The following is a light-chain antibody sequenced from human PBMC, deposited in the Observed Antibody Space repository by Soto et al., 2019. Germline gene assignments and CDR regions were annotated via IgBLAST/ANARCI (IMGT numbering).Light chain of an antibody. CDR3: SSYTAYTTLWV. Sequence: QSVLTQPASVSGSPGQSITISCTGTASDIGSYNYVSWYQLHPGKAPKLLIYGVSNRPSGVSNRFSGSKPGNAASLTISGLQAEDEADYYCSSYTAYTTLWVFGGGTKVTVL. V-gene: IGLV2-14*01. CDR2: GVS. CDR1: ASDIGSYNY. J-gene: IGLJ3*02.